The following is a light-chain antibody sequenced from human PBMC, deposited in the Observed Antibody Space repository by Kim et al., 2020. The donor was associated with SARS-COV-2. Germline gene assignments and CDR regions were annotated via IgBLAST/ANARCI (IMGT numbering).Light chain of an antibody. J-gene: IGKJ1*01. Sequence: AAVGDRVIITCRASQDIANSLAWYQQKPGKVPQVLIYAASTLQSGVPSRFSGSGSGTEFTLTISSLQTEDVATYYCQKYNSAPWTFGPGTKVDIK. V-gene: IGKV1-27*01. CDR2: AAS. CDR1: QDIANS. CDR3: QKYNSAPWT.